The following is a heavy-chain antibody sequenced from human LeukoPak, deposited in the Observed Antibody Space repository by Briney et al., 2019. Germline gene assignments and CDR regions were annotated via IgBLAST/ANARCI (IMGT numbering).Heavy chain of an antibody. V-gene: IGHV1-18*01. D-gene: IGHD4-17*01. Sequence: ASVKVSCKASGYTFISYGISWVRQAPGQGLEWIGWISPHNGNTNYAQSLQGRVTMTTDTSTSTAYMELRSLRSDDTAVYFCARAFEDGDYYAGEDYWGQGTLVTVSS. CDR1: GYTFISYG. CDR2: ISPHNGNT. J-gene: IGHJ4*02. CDR3: ARAFEDGDYYAGEDY.